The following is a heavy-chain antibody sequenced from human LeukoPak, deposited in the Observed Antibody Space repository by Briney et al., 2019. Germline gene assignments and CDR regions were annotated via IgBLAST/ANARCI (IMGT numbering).Heavy chain of an antibody. CDR1: GGSFSGYY. J-gene: IGHJ4*02. D-gene: IGHD3-10*01. Sequence: NPSETLSLTCAVYGGSFSGYYWSWIRQPPGKGLEWIGEINHSGSTNYNPSLKSRVTISVDTSKNQFSLKLSSVTAADTAVYYCARRYYGSGSYPFDYWGQGTLVTVSS. CDR3: ARRYYGSGSYPFDY. CDR2: INHSGST. V-gene: IGHV4-34*01.